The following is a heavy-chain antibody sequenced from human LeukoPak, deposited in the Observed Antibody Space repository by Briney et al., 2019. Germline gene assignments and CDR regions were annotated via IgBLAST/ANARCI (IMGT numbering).Heavy chain of an antibody. Sequence: PSETLSLTCTVSGGSISSSSYYWGWIRQPPGKGLEWIGSIYYSGSTYYNPSLKSRVTISVDTSKNQFSLKLSSVTAADTAVYYCARAYYYDSRGFLAFDYWGQGTLVTVSS. CDR3: ARAYYYDSRGFLAFDY. V-gene: IGHV4-39*01. D-gene: IGHD3-22*01. J-gene: IGHJ4*02. CDR1: GGSISSSSYY. CDR2: IYYSGST.